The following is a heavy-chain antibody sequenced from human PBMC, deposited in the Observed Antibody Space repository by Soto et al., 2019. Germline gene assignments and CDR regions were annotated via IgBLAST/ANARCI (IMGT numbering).Heavy chain of an antibody. CDR1: GYTFTSYG. Sequence: ASVKVSCKASGYTFTSYGISWVRQAPGQGFEWMGWISAYNGNTNYAQKLQGRVTMTTDTSTSTAYMELRSLRSDDTAVYYCAQSPYCSGGSCYSYFDYWGQGTLVTVSS. D-gene: IGHD2-15*01. J-gene: IGHJ4*02. V-gene: IGHV1-18*01. CDR3: AQSPYCSGGSCYSYFDY. CDR2: ISAYNGNT.